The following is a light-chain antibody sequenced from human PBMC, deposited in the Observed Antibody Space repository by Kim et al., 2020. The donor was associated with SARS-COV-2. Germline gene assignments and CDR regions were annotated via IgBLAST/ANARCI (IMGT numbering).Light chain of an antibody. V-gene: IGLV1-51*01. J-gene: IGLJ7*01. CDR3: GTWDSSLSAAV. Sequence: GPKVTLSCSGRRSNIGNNYVSWYQQLPGAAPKHLIFDNNQRPSGIPDRFSGSKSGTSATLGITGLQTGDEADYYCGTWDSSLSAAVFGGGTQLTVL. CDR1: RSNIGNNY. CDR2: DNN.